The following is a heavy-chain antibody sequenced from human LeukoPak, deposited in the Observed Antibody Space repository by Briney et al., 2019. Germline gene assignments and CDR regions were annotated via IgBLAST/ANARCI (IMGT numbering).Heavy chain of an antibody. CDR3: AKDLRSSNYYYFDY. D-gene: IGHD6-13*01. Sequence: GGSLRLSCAASGFTFSSYAISWVRQAPGKGLEWVSGISGSGGSTYYADSVKGRFTISRENSKNTLYLQMNSLRDEDTAVYYCAKDLRSSNYYYFDYWGQGTLVTVSS. J-gene: IGHJ4*02. V-gene: IGHV3-23*01. CDR2: ISGSGGST. CDR1: GFTFSSYA.